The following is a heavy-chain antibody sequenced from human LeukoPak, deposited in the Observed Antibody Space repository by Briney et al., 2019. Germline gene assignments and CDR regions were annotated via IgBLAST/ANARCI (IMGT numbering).Heavy chain of an antibody. J-gene: IGHJ2*01. D-gene: IGHD2-15*01. CDR2: ISSSGSTI. V-gene: IGHV3-11*01. CDR1: GFTFSDYY. Sequence: GGSLRLSCAASGFTFSDYYMSWIRQAPGKGLEWVSYISSSGSTIYYADSVKGRFTISRDNAKNSLYLQMNSLRAEDTAVYYCAKRVEYCSGGSCYSRWYFDLWGRGTLVTVSS. CDR3: AKRVEYCSGGSCYSRWYFDL.